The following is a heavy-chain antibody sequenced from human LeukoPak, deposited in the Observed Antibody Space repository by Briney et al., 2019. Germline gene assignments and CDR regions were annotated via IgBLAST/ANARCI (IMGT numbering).Heavy chain of an antibody. Sequence: PGGSLRLSCAASGFTFSSYAMHWVRQAPGKGLEWVAVISYDGSNKYYADSVRGRFTISRDNSKNTLYLQMNSLRAEDTAVYYCARDSSVRGYGPLGYWGQGTLVTVSS. V-gene: IGHV3-30*04. J-gene: IGHJ4*02. CDR2: ISYDGSNK. CDR1: GFTFSSYA. CDR3: ARDSSVRGYGPLGY. D-gene: IGHD4-11*01.